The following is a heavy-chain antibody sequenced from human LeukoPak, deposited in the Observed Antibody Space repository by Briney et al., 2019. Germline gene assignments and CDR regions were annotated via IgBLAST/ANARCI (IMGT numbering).Heavy chain of an antibody. Sequence: GGSLRLSCTSSVFTLGVYAMSWVRQARGKGREGVVFIRSKAYGGPTAYAASVKGRFTISRDDSRSIAYLQINSLKTEDTALYYCTRGPILLWIHNGMDVWGQGTTVTVSS. CDR3: TRGPILLWIHNGMDV. CDR2: IRSKAYGGPT. D-gene: IGHD5-18*01. V-gene: IGHV3-49*04. J-gene: IGHJ6*02. CDR1: VFTLGVYA.